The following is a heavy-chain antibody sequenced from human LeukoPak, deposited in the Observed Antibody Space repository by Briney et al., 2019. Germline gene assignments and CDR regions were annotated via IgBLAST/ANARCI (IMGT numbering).Heavy chain of an antibody. J-gene: IGHJ3*02. CDR2: IKQDGSEK. CDR1: GFTFDDYG. D-gene: IGHD1-1*01. CDR3: ARENPTGTTDAFDI. Sequence: GGSLRLSCAASGFTFDDYGMSWVRQAPGKGLEWVANIKQDGSEKYYVDSVKGRFTISRDNAKNSLYLQMNSLRAEDTAVYYCARENPTGTTDAFDIWGQGTMVTVSS. V-gene: IGHV3-7*01.